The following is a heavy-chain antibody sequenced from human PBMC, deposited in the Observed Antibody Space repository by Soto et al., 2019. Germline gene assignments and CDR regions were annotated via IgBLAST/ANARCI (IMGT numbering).Heavy chain of an antibody. CDR3: AKNLRYCTSTSCPGYYYYGMDV. D-gene: IGHD2-2*01. Sequence: QVQLVESGGGVVQPGRSLRLSCAASGFTFSSYAMHWVRQAPGKGLEWVAVISYDGSNKYYADSVKGRFTISRDNSKNTLYLQMNSLRAEDTAVYYCAKNLRYCTSTSCPGYYYYGMDVCGLGTTVTVSS. CDR1: GFTFSSYA. J-gene: IGHJ6*02. CDR2: ISYDGSNK. V-gene: IGHV3-30*18.